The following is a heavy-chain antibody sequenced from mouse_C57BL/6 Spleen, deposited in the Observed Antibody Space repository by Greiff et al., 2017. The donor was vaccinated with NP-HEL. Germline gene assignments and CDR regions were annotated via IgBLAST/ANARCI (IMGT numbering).Heavy chain of an antibody. V-gene: IGHV1-75*01. CDR2: IFPGSGST. Sequence: QVQLQQSGPELVKPGASVKISCKASGYTFTDYYINWVKQRPGQGLEWIGWIFPGSGSTYYNEKFKGKATLTVDKSSSTAYMLLSSLTSEDSAVYFCARRVTTVVAYYYAMDYWGQGTSVTVSS. D-gene: IGHD1-1*01. CDR3: ARRVTTVVAYYYAMDY. J-gene: IGHJ4*01. CDR1: GYTFTDYY.